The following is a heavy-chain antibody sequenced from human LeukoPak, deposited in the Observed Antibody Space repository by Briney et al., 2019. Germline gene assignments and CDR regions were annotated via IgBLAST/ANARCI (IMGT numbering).Heavy chain of an antibody. J-gene: IGHJ3*02. V-gene: IGHV4-59*12. CDR1: GGSISSYY. CDR3: ARGYCGGDCYDDAFDI. Sequence: SETLSLTCTVSGGSISSYYWSWIRQPPGKGLEWIGYIYYSGSTNYNPSLKSRVTISVDTSKNQFSLKLSSVTAADTAVYYCARGYCGGDCYDDAFDIWGQGTMVTVSS. CDR2: IYYSGST. D-gene: IGHD2-21*02.